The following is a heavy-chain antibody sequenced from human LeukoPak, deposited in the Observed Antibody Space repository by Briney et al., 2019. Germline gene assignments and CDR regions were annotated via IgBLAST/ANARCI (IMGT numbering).Heavy chain of an antibody. CDR3: ARLPRTMVRGAEIYYFDY. V-gene: IGHV4-34*01. CDR1: GGSFSGYY. Sequence: PSETLSLTCAVYGGSFSGYYWSWIRQPPGKGLEWIGEINHSGSTNYNPSLKSRVTISVDTSKNQFSLKLSSVTAADTAVYYCARLPRTMVRGAEIYYFDYWGQGTLVTVSS. D-gene: IGHD3-10*01. CDR2: INHSGST. J-gene: IGHJ4*02.